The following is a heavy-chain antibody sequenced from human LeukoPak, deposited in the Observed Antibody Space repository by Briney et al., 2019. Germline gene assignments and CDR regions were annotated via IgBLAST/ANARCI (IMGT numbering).Heavy chain of an antibody. D-gene: IGHD6-19*01. J-gene: IGHJ3*01. V-gene: IGHV4-30-2*01. CDR3: ARLRAMAGHRGGFDF. CDR2: IYHSGST. CDR1: GGSISSGGYS. Sequence: MPSETLSLTCAVSGGSISSGGYSWSWIRQPPGKGLEWIGYIYHSGSTYYNPSLKSRVTISVDRSKNQFSLKLSSVTAADTAVYYCARLRAMAGHRGGFDFWGRGTMVTVSS.